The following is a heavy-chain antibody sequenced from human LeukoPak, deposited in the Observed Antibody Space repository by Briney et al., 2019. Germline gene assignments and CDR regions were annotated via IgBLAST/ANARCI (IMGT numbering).Heavy chain of an antibody. CDR3: ARNYGVPSYYFDF. D-gene: IGHD4-17*01. CDR1: GGSISSTNW. CDR2: IYHSGST. V-gene: IGHV4-4*02. J-gene: IGHJ4*02. Sequence: SSETLSLTCAVSGGSISSTNWWTWVRQPPGKGLEWIGEIYHSGSTNYNPSLKSRVTISVDKSKNQFSLNLSSVTAADTAVYYCARNYGVPSYYFDFWGQGTLVTISS.